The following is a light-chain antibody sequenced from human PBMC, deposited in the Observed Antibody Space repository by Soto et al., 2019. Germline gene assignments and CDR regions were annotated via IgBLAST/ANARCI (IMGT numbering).Light chain of an antibody. CDR2: GTS. CDR3: QQYGTSPRM. Sequence: EIVLTQSPGTLSLSPGERVTLSCRASQSVGTNYLAWYQQKPGQAPRLVIYGTSNRATGTPDRFSGSGSGTDFTLNISRLEPEDFAVSYCQQYGTSPRMFGQGTKVDIK. J-gene: IGKJ1*01. CDR1: QSVGTNY. V-gene: IGKV3-20*01.